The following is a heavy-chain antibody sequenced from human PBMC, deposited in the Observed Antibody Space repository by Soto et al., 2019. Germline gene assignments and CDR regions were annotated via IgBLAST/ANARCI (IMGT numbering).Heavy chain of an antibody. CDR2: MNPDSANT. V-gene: IGHV1-8*01. D-gene: IGHD1-26*01. CDR3: ARAIRDQLLSDY. Sequence: QVHLVQSGAEVKQPGASVKVSCRTSGYTFTNYDISWVRQATGQGLEWMGWMNPDSANTGYAQKLQGRVTLTRDTSISTAYMELNSLTSEDTATYYCARAIRDQLLSDYWGQGSLVIVSS. CDR1: GYTFTNYD. J-gene: IGHJ4*02.